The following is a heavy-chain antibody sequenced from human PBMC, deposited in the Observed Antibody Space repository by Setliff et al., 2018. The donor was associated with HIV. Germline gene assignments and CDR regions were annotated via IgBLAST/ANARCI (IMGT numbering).Heavy chain of an antibody. V-gene: IGHV1-8*02. J-gene: IGHJ4*02. CDR2: ISPKSGNT. Sequence: ASVKVSCKASGYIFTSYDIHWVRQATGQGLEWMGRISPKSGNTGNTQKFRGRITMTRDTSTNTAYMELSSLTSDDTAVYYCARGLNVLSGYTWVVWGQGTPVTVS. CDR3: ARGLNVLSGYTWVV. D-gene: IGHD3-3*01. CDR1: GYIFTSYD.